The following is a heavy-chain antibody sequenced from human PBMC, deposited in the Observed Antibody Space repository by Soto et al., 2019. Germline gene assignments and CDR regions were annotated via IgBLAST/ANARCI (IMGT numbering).Heavy chain of an antibody. CDR1: GGSISSYY. V-gene: IGHV4-59*01. D-gene: IGHD4-17*01. CDR3: ARGDDYGDYYFDY. J-gene: IGHJ4*02. CDR2: IYYSGST. Sequence: SETLSLTCTVSGGSISSYYWSWIRQPPGKGLEWIGYIYYSGSTNYNPSLKSRVTISVDTSKNQFSLKLSSVTAADTAVYYCARGDDYGDYYFDYWGQGTLVTGSS.